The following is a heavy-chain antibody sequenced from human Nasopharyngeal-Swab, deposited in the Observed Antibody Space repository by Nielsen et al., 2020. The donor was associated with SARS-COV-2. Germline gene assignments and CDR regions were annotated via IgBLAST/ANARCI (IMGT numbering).Heavy chain of an antibody. D-gene: IGHD3-10*01. CDR3: ARDPITMVQGGLNWFDP. J-gene: IGHJ5*02. V-gene: IGHV3-7*03. Sequence: GGSLRLSCAASGFTFSSYWMSWVRQAPGKGLEWVANIKQDGSEKYYVDSVKGRFTISRDNAKNSLHLQMNSLRAEDTAVYYCARDPITMVQGGLNWFDPWGQGTLVTVSS. CDR1: GFTFSSYW. CDR2: IKQDGSEK.